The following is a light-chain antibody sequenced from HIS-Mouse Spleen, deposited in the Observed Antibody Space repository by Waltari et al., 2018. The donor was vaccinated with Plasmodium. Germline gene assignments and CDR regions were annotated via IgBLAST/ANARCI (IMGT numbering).Light chain of an antibody. J-gene: IGKJ1*01. CDR1: QSIGST. CDR3: HQSSSLPT. Sequence: EIVLTQSPDFQSVTPKQKVTITCRASQSIGSTLHWYQQKPHHTPKLLIKYASQYFSGVPSRCSGSGSGTDFTLTINSREAEDAATYDCHQSSSLPTFGQGTKVEIK. V-gene: IGKV6-21*01. CDR2: YAS.